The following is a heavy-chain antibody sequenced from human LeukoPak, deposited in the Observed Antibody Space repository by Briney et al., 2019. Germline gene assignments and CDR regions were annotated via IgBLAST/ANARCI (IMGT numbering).Heavy chain of an antibody. CDR3: ARNNWFDP. Sequence: SETLSLTCAVYGGSLSGYHWSWIRQPPGKGVEWIGEINDSGRTNYNASLKRRLTISVDTSKNQFSLKLTSVTAADTAVYYCARNNWFDPWGQGTLVTVSS. CDR1: GGSLSGYH. CDR2: INDSGRT. V-gene: IGHV4-34*01. J-gene: IGHJ5*02.